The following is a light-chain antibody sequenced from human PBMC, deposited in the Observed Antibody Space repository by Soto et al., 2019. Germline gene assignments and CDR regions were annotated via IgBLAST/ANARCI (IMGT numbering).Light chain of an antibody. Sequence: QSALTQPASMSGSPGQSITISCTGTSSDVGGYNYVSWYQQHPGKAPKLMIYEVNYRPSGVSDRFSGSKSGNTASLTISGLQAEDEADYYCTSFTGSSAPWVFGGGTKLTVL. CDR2: EVN. V-gene: IGLV2-14*01. CDR3: TSFTGSSAPWV. CDR1: SSDVGGYNY. J-gene: IGLJ3*02.